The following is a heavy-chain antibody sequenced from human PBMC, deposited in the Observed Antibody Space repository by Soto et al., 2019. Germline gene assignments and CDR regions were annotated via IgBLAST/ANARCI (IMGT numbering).Heavy chain of an antibody. CDR3: AKTATLVDDYHNVQYSSEDY. CDR1: RFTLSDFG. J-gene: IGHJ4*01. D-gene: IGHD1-26*01. V-gene: IGHV3-30*18. CDR2: ISYDGNKR. Sequence: GGSLSLSCEASRFTLSDFGFHWVRQAPGKGLGWVASISYDGNKRNYVDSVKGRFTISRDNSKKTVYLQLHRLRPQDPAFYYWAKTATLVDDYHNVQYSSEDYCGPRTRCAVAS.